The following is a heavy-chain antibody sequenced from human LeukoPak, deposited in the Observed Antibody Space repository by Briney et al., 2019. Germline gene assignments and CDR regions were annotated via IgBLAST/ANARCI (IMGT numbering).Heavy chain of an antibody. CDR2: IYYSGST. CDR3: ARHRGLLW. D-gene: IGHD2-21*01. CDR1: GGSISSSSYY. V-gene: IGHV4-39*01. J-gene: IGHJ4*02. Sequence: SETLSLTCTVSGGSISSSSYYWGWIRQPPGKGLEWIGSIYYSGSTYYNPSLKSRVTISVDTSKNQFSLKLSSVTAADTAVYYCARHRGLLWWGQGTLVTVSS.